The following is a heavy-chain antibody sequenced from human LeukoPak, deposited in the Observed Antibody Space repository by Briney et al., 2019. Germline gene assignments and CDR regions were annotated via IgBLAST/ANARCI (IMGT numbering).Heavy chain of an antibody. CDR2: INHSGST. J-gene: IGHJ4*02. Sequence: PSETLSLTCAVYGGSFSGYYWSWIRQPPGKGLEWIGEINHSGSTNYNPSLKSRVTISVDTSKNQFSLKLSSVTAADTAVYYCAREGPDGSVDYWGQGTLVTVSS. CDR3: AREGPDGSVDY. CDR1: GGSFSGYY. V-gene: IGHV4-34*01.